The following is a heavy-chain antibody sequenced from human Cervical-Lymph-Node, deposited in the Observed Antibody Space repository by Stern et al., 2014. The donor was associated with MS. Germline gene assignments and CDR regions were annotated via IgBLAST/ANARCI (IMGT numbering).Heavy chain of an antibody. CDR2: ISAYNGNT. CDR3: ARCDSSTRVYYYYGMDV. J-gene: IGHJ6*02. CDR1: GYTFTSYG. V-gene: IGHV1-18*01. Sequence: QVQLGQSGAEVKKPGASVKVSCKASGYTFTSYGISWVRQAPGQGLEWMGWISAYNGNTNYAQKLQGRVTMTTDTSTSTAYMELRSLRSDDTAVYYCARCDSSTRVYYYYGMDVWGQGTTVTVSS. D-gene: IGHD6-13*01.